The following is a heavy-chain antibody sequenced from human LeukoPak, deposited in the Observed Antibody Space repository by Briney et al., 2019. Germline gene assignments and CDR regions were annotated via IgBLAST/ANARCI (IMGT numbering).Heavy chain of an antibody. V-gene: IGHV4-61*02. D-gene: IGHD4-23*01. CDR2: ISAGGRT. CDR1: GASIASGSYH. CDR3: TRGGHDYGGSFDT. Sequence: SETLSLTCAISGASIASGSYHWDWIRQPAGSRPEYIGRISAGGRTNYNPSLRSRLTISMDTSKNHVSLRLSSVTAADTAVYYCTRGGHDYGGSFDTWGQGILVTVSS. J-gene: IGHJ5*02.